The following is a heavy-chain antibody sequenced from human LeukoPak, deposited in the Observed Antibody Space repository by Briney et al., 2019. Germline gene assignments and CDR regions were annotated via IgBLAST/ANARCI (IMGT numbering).Heavy chain of an antibody. V-gene: IGHV4-34*01. CDR2: INHSGST. D-gene: IGHD3-3*01. Sequence: PSETVSLTCALYGGSFSGYYWSWIRQPPGKGLEGIGAINHSGSTNYNPSLKSRVTISVDTSKNQFSLKLSSVTAADTAVYYCARTYYDFWSGYYYFDYWGQGTLVTVSS. CDR1: GGSFSGYY. CDR3: ARTYYDFWSGYYYFDY. J-gene: IGHJ4*02.